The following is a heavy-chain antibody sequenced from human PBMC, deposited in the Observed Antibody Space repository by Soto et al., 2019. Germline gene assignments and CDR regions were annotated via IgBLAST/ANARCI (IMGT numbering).Heavy chain of an antibody. D-gene: IGHD2-21*02. V-gene: IGHV1-46*03. CDR1: GYTFTRHY. Sequence: QVQLVQSGAEVKKPGASVKVSCKASGYTFTRHYMHWVRQAPGQGLEWMGIINPSGSSTTYAQKFQGRVTMTRDTSTSTDYMELNSLRSDDTAVYYCARDSSDSYGWWFDPWGQGTLVTVSS. CDR3: ARDSSDSYGWWFDP. J-gene: IGHJ5*02. CDR2: INPSGSST.